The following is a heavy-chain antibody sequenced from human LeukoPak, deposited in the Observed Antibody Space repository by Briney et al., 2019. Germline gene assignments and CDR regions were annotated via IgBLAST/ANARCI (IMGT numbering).Heavy chain of an antibody. CDR2: ISNSII. CDR1: GFMFSSNW. J-gene: IGHJ4*02. D-gene: IGHD3-10*01. CDR3: VRDHLWAFDY. Sequence: GGSLRLSCAASGFMFSSNWMSWVRLAPGKGLEWVSYISNSIIDYADSVKGRFTISRDNAKNSLYLQMNSLRAEDTAVYYCVRDHLWAFDYWGQGTLVTVSS. V-gene: IGHV3-48*01.